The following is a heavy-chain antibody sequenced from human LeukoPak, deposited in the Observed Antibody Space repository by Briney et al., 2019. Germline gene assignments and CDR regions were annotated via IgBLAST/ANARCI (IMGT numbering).Heavy chain of an antibody. Sequence: PGGSLTLSCTASGFTFSSYTMHWIRQAPGKGLEWVSSISIGPNYIYYADSVKGRFTISRDNAKNSLYLQMNRLRADDTAVFYGARELGGQFTSSGFDYWGQGTMVAVSS. D-gene: IGHD6-19*01. J-gene: IGHJ4*02. V-gene: IGHV3-21*01. CDR1: GFTFSSYT. CDR2: ISIGPNYI. CDR3: ARELGGQFTSSGFDY.